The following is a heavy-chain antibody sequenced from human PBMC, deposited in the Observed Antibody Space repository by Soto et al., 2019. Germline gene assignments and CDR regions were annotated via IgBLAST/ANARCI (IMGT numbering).Heavy chain of an antibody. D-gene: IGHD4-17*01. CDR2: INHSGST. J-gene: IGHJ4*02. V-gene: IGHV4-34*01. CDR1: GGSFSGYY. CDR3: ARGRRTAVTLDY. Sequence: SETLSLTCAVYGGSFSGYYWSWIRQPPWKGLEWIGEINHSGSTNYNPSLKSRVTISVDTSKNQFSLKLSSVTAADTAVYYCARGRRTAVTLDYWGQGTLVTVSS.